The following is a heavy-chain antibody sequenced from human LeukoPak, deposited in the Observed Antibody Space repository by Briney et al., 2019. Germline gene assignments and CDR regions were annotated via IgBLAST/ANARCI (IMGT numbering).Heavy chain of an antibody. CDR3: ARGMATNDAFDI. Sequence: PSETLSLTCTVYGGSISSYYWSWIRQPPGKGLEWIGYIYYSGSTNYNPSLKSRVTISVDTSKNQFSLKLSSVTAADTAVYYCARGMATNDAFDIWGQGTMVTVSS. J-gene: IGHJ3*02. CDR1: GGSISSYY. V-gene: IGHV4-59*01. CDR2: IYYSGST. D-gene: IGHD5-24*01.